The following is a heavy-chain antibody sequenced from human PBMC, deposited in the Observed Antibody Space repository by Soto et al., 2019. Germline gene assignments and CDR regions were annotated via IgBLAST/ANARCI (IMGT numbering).Heavy chain of an antibody. D-gene: IGHD1-1*01. CDR3: ARDWWNRNYYYGMDV. V-gene: IGHV4-61*01. J-gene: IGHJ6*02. CDR1: GGSVSSGSYY. CDR2: IYYSGST. Sequence: SETLSLTCTVSGGSVSSGSYYWSWIRQPPGKGLEWIGYIYYSGSTNYNPSLKSRVTISVDTSKNQFSLKLSSVTAADTAVYYCARDWWNRNYYYGMDVWGQGTTVTVYS.